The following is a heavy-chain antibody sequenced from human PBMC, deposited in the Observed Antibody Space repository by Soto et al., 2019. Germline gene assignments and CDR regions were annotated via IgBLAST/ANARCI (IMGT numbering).Heavy chain of an antibody. V-gene: IGHV1-46*01. CDR2: INPSGGST. CDR1: GYTFTSYY. D-gene: IGHD3-3*01. J-gene: IGHJ4*02. Sequence: ASVKVSCKASGYTFTSYYMHWVRQAPGQGLEWMGIINPSGGSTSYAQKFQGRVTMTRDTSTSTVYMELSSLRSEDTAVYYCARGGLSFPIFGVVNPDPVFFAYWGQGTLVTVSS. CDR3: ARGGLSFPIFGVVNPDPVFFAY.